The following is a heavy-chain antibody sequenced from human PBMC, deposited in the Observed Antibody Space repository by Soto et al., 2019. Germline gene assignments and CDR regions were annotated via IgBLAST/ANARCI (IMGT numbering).Heavy chain of an antibody. D-gene: IGHD2-2*01. V-gene: IGHV4-61*01. J-gene: IGHJ6*02. CDR2: IYYSGST. CDR3: ARDRCSSTSCYYSYYYYGMDV. Sequence: PSETLSLTCTVSVGSFSSGSYYWSWILQPPGKGLEWIGYIYYSGSTNYNPSLKSRVTISVDTSKNQFSLKLSSVTAADTAVYYCARDRCSSTSCYYSYYYYGMDVWGQGTTVTVSS. CDR1: VGSFSSGSYY.